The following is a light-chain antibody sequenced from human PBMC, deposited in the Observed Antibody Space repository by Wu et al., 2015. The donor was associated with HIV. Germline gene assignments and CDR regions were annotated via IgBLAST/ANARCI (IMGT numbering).Light chain of an antibody. V-gene: IGKV1-39*01. Sequence: DIQMTQSPSSPSASVGDRVTITCRASQSISSYLNWYQQQPGKAPKLLIYAASSLQSGVPSRFSGSGSGTDFTLTISSLQPEDFATYYCQQSYSTPLWTFGQGTKVEIK. CDR2: AAS. CDR3: QQSYSTPLWT. CDR1: QSISSY. J-gene: IGKJ1*01.